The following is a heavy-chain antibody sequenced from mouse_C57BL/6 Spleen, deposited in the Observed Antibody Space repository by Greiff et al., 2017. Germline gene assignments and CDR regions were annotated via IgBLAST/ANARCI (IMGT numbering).Heavy chain of an antibody. CDR1: GYAFSSSW. J-gene: IGHJ2*01. CDR2: IYPGDGDT. Sequence: VQLQQSGPELVKPGASVKISCKASGYAFSSSWMNWVKQRPGKGLEWIGRIYPGDGDTNYNGKFKGKATLTADKSSSTAYMQLSSLTSEDSAVYFCCITTVVARDYWGQGTTLTVSS. CDR3: CITTVVARDY. D-gene: IGHD1-1*01. V-gene: IGHV1-82*01.